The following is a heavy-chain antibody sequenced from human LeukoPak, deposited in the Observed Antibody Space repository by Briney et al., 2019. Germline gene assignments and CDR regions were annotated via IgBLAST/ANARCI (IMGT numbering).Heavy chain of an antibody. Sequence: PGRSLRLSCAASGFTFSSYAMHWVRQAPGKGLEWVAVISYDGSNKYYADSVKGRFTISRDNSKNTLYLQMNSLRAEDTAVYYCARVFLGAFDIWGQGTMVTVSS. J-gene: IGHJ3*02. CDR1: GFTFSSYA. CDR3: ARVFLGAFDI. D-gene: IGHD3-3*01. CDR2: ISYDGSNK. V-gene: IGHV3-30*04.